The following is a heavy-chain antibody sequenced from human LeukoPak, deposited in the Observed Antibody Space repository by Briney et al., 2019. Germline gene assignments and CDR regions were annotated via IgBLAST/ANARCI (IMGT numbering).Heavy chain of an antibody. CDR3: ARGYDSSGYYNAS. D-gene: IGHD3-22*01. CDR1: GFTVSSNY. Sequence: PGGSLRLSCAASGFTVSSNYMSWVRQAPGKGLEWVSVIYSGGSTYYADSVKGRFTISRDNSKNTLYLQMNSLRAEDTAVYYCARGYDSSGYYNASWGQGTLVTVSS. CDR2: IYSGGST. J-gene: IGHJ4*02. V-gene: IGHV3-53*01.